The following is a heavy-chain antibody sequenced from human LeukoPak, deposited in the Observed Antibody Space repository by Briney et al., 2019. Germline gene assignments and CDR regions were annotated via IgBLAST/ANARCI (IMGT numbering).Heavy chain of an antibody. Sequence: GGSLRLSCAASGFTFSSYGMHWVRQAPGKGLEWVAVISYDGSNKYYADSVKGRFTISRANSKNTLYLQMNSLRAEDTAVYYCAKGPYCSGGSCYSGIAVSWGQGTLVTVSS. CDR2: ISYDGSNK. CDR3: AKGPYCSGGSCYSGIAVS. J-gene: IGHJ4*02. CDR1: GFTFSSYG. D-gene: IGHD2-15*01. V-gene: IGHV3-30*18.